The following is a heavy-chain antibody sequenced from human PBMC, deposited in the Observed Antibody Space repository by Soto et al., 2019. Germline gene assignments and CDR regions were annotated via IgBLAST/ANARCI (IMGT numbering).Heavy chain of an antibody. Sequence: ASETLSLTCTVSGGSIISICFWWGWIRQPPGKGLEWIGSIWYSGSTHYNPSLKSRVTLSVDTSTDQFSLKLNSVTAADTAVYYCARQIGGGSWSLDYWGRGTLVTVSS. J-gene: IGHJ4*02. D-gene: IGHD6-13*01. CDR2: IWYSGST. V-gene: IGHV4-39*01. CDR1: GGSIISICFW. CDR3: ARQIGGGSWSLDY.